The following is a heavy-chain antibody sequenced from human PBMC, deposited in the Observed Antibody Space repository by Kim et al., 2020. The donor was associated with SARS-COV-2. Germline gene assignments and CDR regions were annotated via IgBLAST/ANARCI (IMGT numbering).Heavy chain of an antibody. D-gene: IGHD3-16*01. J-gene: IGHJ4*02. CDR2: FNHSGST. Sequence: SETLSLTCTVYGGSFSGYYWSWTRKPPGKGLEGIGEFNHSGSTNNNPSLKRRVTISVNTSKNKFPLNLSSVTAADTAVYHCARARALIRVWGSFDYWDKG. V-gene: IGHV4-34*01. CDR3: ARARALIRVWGSFDY. CDR1: GGSFSGYY.